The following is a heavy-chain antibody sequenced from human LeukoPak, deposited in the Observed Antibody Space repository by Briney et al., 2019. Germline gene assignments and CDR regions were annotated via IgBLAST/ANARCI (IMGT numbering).Heavy chain of an antibody. CDR2: ISSTGNTI. CDR1: GFTFSDFS. J-gene: IGHJ4*02. D-gene: IGHD5-24*01. V-gene: IGHV3-11*01. CDR3: ARDQSNDYNRGRLEY. Sequence: GGSLRLSCAASGFTFSDFSMNWIRQAPGKGLEWISFISSTGNTIYYADSLRGRFTISRDNAKNSLYLHMNSLRAEDTAVYYCARDQSNDYNRGRLEYWGQGTLVAVSS.